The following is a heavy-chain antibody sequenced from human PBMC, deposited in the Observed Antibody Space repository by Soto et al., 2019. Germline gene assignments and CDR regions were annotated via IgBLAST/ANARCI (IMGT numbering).Heavy chain of an antibody. D-gene: IGHD5-12*01. CDR3: AREGNLGRWLQPLDF. J-gene: IGHJ4*02. CDR1: GDPISAYS. Sequence: PSETLSRTCTLSGDPISAYSWSWVRQPPGKGLEWIGNIHYNGNTKYSPSLKSRVTMSVDTSKNHFSLRLISVTAADTAIYFCAREGNLGRWLQPLDFWGQGTLVTVS. V-gene: IGHV4-59*01. CDR2: IHYNGNT.